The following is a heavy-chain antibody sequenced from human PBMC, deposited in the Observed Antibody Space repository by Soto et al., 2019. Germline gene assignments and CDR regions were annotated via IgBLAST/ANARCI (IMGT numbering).Heavy chain of an antibody. D-gene: IGHD3-9*01. CDR1: GFTFSSYG. CDR2: IWYDGSNK. Sequence: GGSLRLSCAASGFTFSSYGMHWVRQAPGKGLEWVAVIWYDGSNKYYADSVKGRFTISRDNSKNTLYLQMNSLRAEDTAVYYCARDFVVDDILTGPDYWGQGTLVTVSS. V-gene: IGHV3-33*01. J-gene: IGHJ4*02. CDR3: ARDFVVDDILTGPDY.